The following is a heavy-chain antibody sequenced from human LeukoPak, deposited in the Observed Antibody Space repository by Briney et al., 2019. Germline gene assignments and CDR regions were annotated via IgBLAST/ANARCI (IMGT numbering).Heavy chain of an antibody. CDR1: GFTFSDHY. J-gene: IGHJ4*02. Sequence: GGSLRLSCAASGFTFSDHYMDWVRQAPVKGLEWVGRIRNKANIYTTEYAASVKGRFTISRDDSKNSLYLQMNSLKTEDTAVYYCARAPNSGTLGEDYWGQGTLVTVSS. V-gene: IGHV3-72*01. CDR2: IRNKANIYTT. CDR3: ARAPNSGTLGEDY. D-gene: IGHD1-26*01.